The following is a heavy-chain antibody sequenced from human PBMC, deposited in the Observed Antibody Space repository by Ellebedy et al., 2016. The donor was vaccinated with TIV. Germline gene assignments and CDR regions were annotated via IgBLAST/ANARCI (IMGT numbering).Heavy chain of an antibody. CDR1: GFTFSRYA. CDR3: AREGAFSTGFDYFDY. D-gene: IGHD4-17*01. Sequence: GGSLRLXXAASGFTFSRYAMSWVRQAPGKGLEWVSSISASADKTYYADSVKGRFTISRDNAKDSLYLQMSSLRAEDTAVYYCAREGAFSTGFDYFDYWGQGTLVTVSS. J-gene: IGHJ4*02. CDR2: ISASADKT. V-gene: IGHV3-23*01.